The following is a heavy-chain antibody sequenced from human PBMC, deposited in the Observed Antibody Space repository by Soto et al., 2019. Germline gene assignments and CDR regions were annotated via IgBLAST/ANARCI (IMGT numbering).Heavy chain of an antibody. Sequence: EVQLLEAGGGLVQPGGSLRLSCAASGFTFSDYAMSWVRQAPGKGLEWVSTIRGSGATTYYPDSVKGRFTISRDNSKNTLSLQMNSLRAEDTAIYYCAKGVVPGTADFDYWGQGTLVTVSS. CDR2: IRGSGATT. CDR1: GFTFSDYA. J-gene: IGHJ4*02. CDR3: AKGVVPGTADFDY. D-gene: IGHD6-19*01. V-gene: IGHV3-23*01.